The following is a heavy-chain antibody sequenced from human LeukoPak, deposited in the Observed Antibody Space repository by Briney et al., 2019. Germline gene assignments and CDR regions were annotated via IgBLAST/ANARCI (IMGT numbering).Heavy chain of an antibody. Sequence: PGGSLRLSCAASGFTFSSYDMNWVRQAPGKGLEWVSYISPSSTRIDYAASVRGRFTISRDNAKNSLYLQMNSLRAEDTAVYYCARDQDGTVVRRVITILDYWGQGTLVTVSS. J-gene: IGHJ4*02. CDR1: GFTFSSYD. D-gene: IGHD3-10*01. V-gene: IGHV3-48*04. CDR2: ISPSSTRI. CDR3: ARDQDGTVVRRVITILDY.